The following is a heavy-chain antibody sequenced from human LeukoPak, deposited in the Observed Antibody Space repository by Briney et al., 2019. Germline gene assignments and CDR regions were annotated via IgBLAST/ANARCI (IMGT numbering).Heavy chain of an antibody. Sequence: GGSLRLSCVVSGITVSNYGMSWVRQAPGKGLEWVSGIRESGGGTNYADSVKGRFTISRDNSMNTVYLQMNSLRAEDTAVYYCARVGGIVGAINWFDPWGQGTLVTVSS. CDR3: ARVGGIVGAINWFDP. CDR2: IRESGGGT. V-gene: IGHV3-23*01. D-gene: IGHD1-26*01. J-gene: IGHJ5*02. CDR1: GITVSNYG.